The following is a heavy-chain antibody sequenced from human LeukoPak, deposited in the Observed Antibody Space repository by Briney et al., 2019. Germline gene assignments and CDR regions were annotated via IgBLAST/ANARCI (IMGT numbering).Heavy chain of an antibody. V-gene: IGHV4-59*08. CDR3: ASQRGRYCSSTSCSSFDY. J-gene: IGHJ4*02. D-gene: IGHD2-2*01. CDR1: GGSISSYY. Sequence: PSETLSLTCTVSGGSISSYYWSWIRQPPGKGLEWIGYIYYSGSTNYNPSLKSRVTISVDTSKNQFSLKLSSVTAADTAVYYCASQRGRYCSSTSCSSFDYWGQGTLVTASS. CDR2: IYYSGST.